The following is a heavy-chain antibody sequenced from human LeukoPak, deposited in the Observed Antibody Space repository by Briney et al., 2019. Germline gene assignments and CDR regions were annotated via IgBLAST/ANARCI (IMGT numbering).Heavy chain of an antibody. J-gene: IGHJ1*01. Sequence: PGGSLRLSCAVSGFTFSSYGMHWVRQAPGKGLEWVAFIRYDGSNKYYADSVKGRFTISRNNSKNTLYLQMNSLRAEDTAVYYCARGGKRAVAGTRSPQYFQHCGQGTLVTASS. CDR1: GFTFSSYG. CDR3: ARGGKRAVAGTRSPQYFQH. D-gene: IGHD6-19*01. CDR2: IRYDGSNK. V-gene: IGHV3-30*02.